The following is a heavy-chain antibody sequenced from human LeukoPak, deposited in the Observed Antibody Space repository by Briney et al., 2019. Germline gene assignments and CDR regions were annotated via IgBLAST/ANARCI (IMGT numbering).Heavy chain of an antibody. J-gene: IGHJ4*02. CDR3: ARDGVGGYFDY. CDR2: ISSNGGST. CDR1: GFTFSSFF. Sequence: GGSLRLSCAASGFTFSSFFMHWVRQAPGKGLEYVSAISSNGGSTYYANSVKGRLTISRDNSKNTRYLQMDSLRAEDMAVYYCARDGVGGYFDYWGQGTLVTVSS. D-gene: IGHD3-10*01. V-gene: IGHV3-64*01.